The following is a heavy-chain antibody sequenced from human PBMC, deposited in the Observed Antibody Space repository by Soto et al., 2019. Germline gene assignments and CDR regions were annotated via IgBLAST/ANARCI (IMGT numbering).Heavy chain of an antibody. CDR3: ARRQGHIYGGYPLAY. D-gene: IGHD1-26*01. Sequence: SGPTLVNPTQTLTLTCTFSGFSLSTSGVGVGWIRQPPGKALEWLALIYWDDDKRYSPSLKSRLTITKDTSKNQVVLTMTNMDPVDTATYYCARRQGHIYGGYPLAYWGQGALVPVSS. V-gene: IGHV2-5*02. CDR1: GFSLSTSGVG. J-gene: IGHJ4*02. CDR2: IYWDDDK.